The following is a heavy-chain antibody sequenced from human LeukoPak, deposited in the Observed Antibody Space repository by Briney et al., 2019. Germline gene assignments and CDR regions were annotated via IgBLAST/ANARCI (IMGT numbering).Heavy chain of an antibody. Sequence: GGSLRLSCAASGFTFSSYWMSWVRQAPGKGLEWVANIKQDGSEKYYVDSVKGRFTISRDNAKNSLYLQMNSLRAEDTAVYYCARDRSGYDYYYYYMDVWGKGTTVTISS. CDR2: IKQDGSEK. CDR3: ARDRSGYDYYYYYMDV. CDR1: GFTFSSYW. D-gene: IGHD5-12*01. J-gene: IGHJ6*03. V-gene: IGHV3-7*01.